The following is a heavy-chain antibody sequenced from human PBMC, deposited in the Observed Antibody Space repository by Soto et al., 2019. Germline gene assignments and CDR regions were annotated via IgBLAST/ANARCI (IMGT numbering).Heavy chain of an antibody. CDR3: ARGVNDFGVVTLDY. J-gene: IGHJ4*02. V-gene: IGHV1-8*01. Sequence: QVQLVQSGAEVKKPGASVKVSCTASGYTFTSYDINWVRQATGQGLEWMGWMSPNSGYTGCAQKFQGRVTMTRNTSISTAYMELSSLRSGDTAVYYCARGVNDFGVVTLDYWGQGALVTVSS. CDR2: MSPNSGYT. CDR1: GYTFTSYD. D-gene: IGHD3-3*01.